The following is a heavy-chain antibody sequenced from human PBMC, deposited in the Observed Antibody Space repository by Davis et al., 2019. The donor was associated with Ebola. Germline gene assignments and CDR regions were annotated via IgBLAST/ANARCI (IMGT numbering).Heavy chain of an antibody. CDR3: ASAHGRPYSSSWYPFGGYYYYGMDV. Sequence: AASVKVSCKASGYTFTSYGISWVRQAPGQGLEWMGWISAYNGNTNYAQKLQGRVTMTRNTSISTAYMELSSLKTEDTAVYYCASAHGRPYSSSWYPFGGYYYYGMDVWGQGTTVTVSS. V-gene: IGHV1-18*01. J-gene: IGHJ6*02. CDR1: GYTFTSYG. D-gene: IGHD6-13*01. CDR2: ISAYNGNT.